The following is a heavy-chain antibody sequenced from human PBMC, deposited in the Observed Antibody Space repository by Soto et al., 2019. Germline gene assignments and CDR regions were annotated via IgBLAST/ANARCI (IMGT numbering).Heavy chain of an antibody. CDR1: GGSISSTTYY. CDR2: IYYSGAT. Sequence: SETLSLTCAVSGGSISSTTYYWAWIRQPPGKGLEWVATIYYSGATYYNPSLKSQLTISIDTSKNQFSLRLSSVTAADTAMYYCARYYDTSNRPYFHHWGQGTRVTVSS. V-gene: IGHV4-39*01. D-gene: IGHD3-22*01. J-gene: IGHJ1*01. CDR3: ARYYDTSNRPYFHH.